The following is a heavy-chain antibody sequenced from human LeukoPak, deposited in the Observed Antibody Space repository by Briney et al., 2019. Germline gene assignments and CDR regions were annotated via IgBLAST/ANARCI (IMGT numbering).Heavy chain of an antibody. J-gene: IGHJ6*04. CDR1: GGTFSSYA. D-gene: IGHD6-13*01. Sequence: SVKVSCKASGGTFSSYAISWVRQAPGHGLEWMGGIIPIFGTANYAQKFQGRVTITADKSTSTAYMDLSSLRSEDTAVYYCASHSGVPTAAGTGYYYYGMDVWGKGTTVTVSS. V-gene: IGHV1-69*06. CDR2: IIPIFGTA. CDR3: ASHSGVPTAAGTGYYYYGMDV.